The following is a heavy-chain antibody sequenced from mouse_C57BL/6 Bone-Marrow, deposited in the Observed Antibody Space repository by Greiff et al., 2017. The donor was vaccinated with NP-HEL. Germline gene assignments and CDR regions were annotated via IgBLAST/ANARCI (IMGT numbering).Heavy chain of an antibody. D-gene: IGHD2-1*01. V-gene: IGHV1-53*01. Sequence: QVQLKQPGTELVKPGASVKLSCKASGYTFTSYWMHWVKQRLGQGLEWIGNINPSNGGTNYNEKFKSKATLTVDKSSSTASMQLSSLTSEDSAVYYCARWIYYGNYWYFDVWGTGTTVTVSS. CDR3: ARWIYYGNYWYFDV. CDR1: GYTFTSYW. J-gene: IGHJ1*03. CDR2: INPSNGGT.